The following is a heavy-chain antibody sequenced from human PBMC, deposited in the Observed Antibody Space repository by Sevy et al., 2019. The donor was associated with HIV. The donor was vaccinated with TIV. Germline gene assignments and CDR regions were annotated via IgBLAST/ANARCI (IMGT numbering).Heavy chain of an antibody. D-gene: IGHD3-10*01. CDR1: GYTFTGYY. V-gene: IGHV1-2*02. CDR3: AVLLWFGELTDAFDI. CDR2: INPNSGGT. Sequence: ASVKVSCKASGYTFTGYYMHWVRHAPGQGLEWMGWINPNSGGTNYSQKFQGRATMTRDTSIITAYMGLSRLGSDDTAVYYCAVLLWFGELTDAFDIWGQGTMVTDSS. J-gene: IGHJ3*02.